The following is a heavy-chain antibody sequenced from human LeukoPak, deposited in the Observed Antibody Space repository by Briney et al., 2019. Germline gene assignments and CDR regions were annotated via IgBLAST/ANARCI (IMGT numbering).Heavy chain of an antibody. CDR3: AYSALGYCSGGSCPFPNS. V-gene: IGHV1-69*05. CDR1: GGTFSSYA. Sequence: GSSVKVSCKASGGTFSSYAISWVRQAPGQGLEWMGGIIPIFGTANYAQKFQGRVTITTDESTSTAYMELSSLRPEDTAVYYCAYSALGYCSGGSCPFPNSWGQGTMVTVSS. D-gene: IGHD2-15*01. CDR2: IIPIFGTA. J-gene: IGHJ3*01.